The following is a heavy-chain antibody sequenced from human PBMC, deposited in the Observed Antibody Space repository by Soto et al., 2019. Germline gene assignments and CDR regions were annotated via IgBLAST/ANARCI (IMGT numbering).Heavy chain of an antibody. J-gene: IGHJ6*02. CDR3: ARHKWSSSHYSGLDV. Sequence: PSETLSLTCTVSGGSISSYYWSWIRQPPGKGLEWIGYIYYSGSTNYNPSLKSRVTISVDTSKNQFSLKLSSVTAADTAVYYCARHKWSSSHYSGLDVSGQGTTVIVSS. D-gene: IGHD6-6*01. V-gene: IGHV4-59*08. CDR2: IYYSGST. CDR1: GGSISSYY.